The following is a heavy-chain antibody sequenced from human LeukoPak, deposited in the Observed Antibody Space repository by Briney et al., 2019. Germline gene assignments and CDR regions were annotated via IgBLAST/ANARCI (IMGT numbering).Heavy chain of an antibody. CDR3: AKRTRDGLQSPNWFDP. CDR1: GYRFISYW. Sequence: GESLKISCKSSGYRFISYWIGWVRQMPGKGLEWMGIIYSGDSDTIYSPSLQGQVTISADNCIRTIYLQWSSLKASDPAVYYCAKRTRDGLQSPNWFDPWGQGTLVTVSS. J-gene: IGHJ5*02. V-gene: IGHV5-51*01. D-gene: IGHD4-11*01. CDR2: IYSGDSDT.